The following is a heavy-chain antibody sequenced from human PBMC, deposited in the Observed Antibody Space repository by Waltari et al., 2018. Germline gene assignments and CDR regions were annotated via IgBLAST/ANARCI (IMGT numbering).Heavy chain of an antibody. Sequence: EMHMVESGGGLVQHGGSLRLSCVAPGFNYCMHWVGQAPGTGLEWLSRGNSVGRPTTHAASLKERFAISRVTAKNMVFLQMHSLRVEDTAVYYCAWDYSDTSGHYYDAFDFWGQGTMVTVSS. D-gene: IGHD3-22*01. CDR3: AWDYSDTSGHYYDAFDF. J-gene: IGHJ3*01. CDR2: GNSVGRPT. CDR1: GFNYC. V-gene: IGHV3-74*03.